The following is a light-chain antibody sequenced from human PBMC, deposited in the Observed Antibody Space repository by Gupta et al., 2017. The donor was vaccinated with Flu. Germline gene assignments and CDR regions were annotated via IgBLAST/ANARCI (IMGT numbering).Light chain of an antibody. J-gene: IGKJ1*01. CDR2: AAS. CDR3: QQTYNPPWT. CDR1: QNIYNY. Sequence: PSSLSASVGDRVTITCRESQNIYNYLNWYQQKAGNAPKLLIYAASNLQSGVPSRFSGSDSGTDFTLTITSLQPEDFAVYYCQQTYNPPWTFGQGTKVEIK. V-gene: IGKV1-39*01.